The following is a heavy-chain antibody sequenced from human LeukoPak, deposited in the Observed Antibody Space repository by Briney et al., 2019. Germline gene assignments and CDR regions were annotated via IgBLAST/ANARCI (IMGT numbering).Heavy chain of an antibody. D-gene: IGHD3-9*01. Sequence: PGGSLRLSCAVSGISFRRSGMHWVRQAPGKGLEWVAFIRYDGSNKYYADSVKGRFTISRDNSKNTLYLQMNSLRAEDTAVYYCARARSSYDILTGYFYYFDYWGQGTLVTVSS. CDR2: IRYDGSNK. CDR1: GISFRRSG. V-gene: IGHV3-30*02. CDR3: ARARSSYDILTGYFYYFDY. J-gene: IGHJ4*02.